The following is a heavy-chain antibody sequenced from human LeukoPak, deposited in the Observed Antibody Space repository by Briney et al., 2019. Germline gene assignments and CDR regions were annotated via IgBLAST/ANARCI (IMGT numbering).Heavy chain of an antibody. Sequence: SETLSLTCTVSGGSLSSSYWSWIRQPPVGGLEWIGYSYYTGNTNYSPSIKSRATISFATSKNQFSLRLRSVTATDTAVYYCARRVYNRGLYDLGAFDLWGQGTMVTVSS. CDR3: ARRVYNRGLYDLGAFDL. V-gene: IGHV4-59*08. CDR1: GGSLSSSY. J-gene: IGHJ3*01. CDR2: SYYTGNT. D-gene: IGHD1-1*01.